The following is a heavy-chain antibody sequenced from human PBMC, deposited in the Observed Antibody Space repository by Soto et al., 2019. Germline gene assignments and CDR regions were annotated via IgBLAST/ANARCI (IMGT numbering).Heavy chain of an antibody. V-gene: IGHV3-30*03. J-gene: IGHJ4*02. CDR2: ISNNSSHE. CDR1: GFIFSGYG. CDR3: VPNFDY. Sequence: QVEVVQSGGGVVQPGKSVRLSCKASGFIFSGYGVHWARQAPGKGLQWVAFISNNSSHEYYADSVKGRFTISRDNSQNTVYLHLKSLRPEDTAVYYCVPNFDYWGQGTRVNVSP.